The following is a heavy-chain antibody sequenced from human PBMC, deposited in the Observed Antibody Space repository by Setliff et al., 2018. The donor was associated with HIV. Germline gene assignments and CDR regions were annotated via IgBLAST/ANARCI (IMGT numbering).Heavy chain of an antibody. CDR1: GGSFSGYS. CDR3: YDDTAIYYCARGGYYTSGTWFDP. D-gene: IGHD1-26*01. V-gene: IGHV4-34*01. Sequence: PSETLSLTCAVYGGSFSGYSWSWIRQSPGKGLEWIGDISHAGNTNYSPNTGDTGIALKFQGRVTMTRDTSTGTTYLELDRLTYDDTAIYYCARGGYYTSGTWFDPWGQGTLVTVSS. J-gene: IGHJ5*02. CDR2: ISHAGNT.